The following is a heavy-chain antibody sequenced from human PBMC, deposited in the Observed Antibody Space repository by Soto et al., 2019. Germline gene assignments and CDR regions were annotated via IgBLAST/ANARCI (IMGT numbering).Heavy chain of an antibody. CDR2: IYYSGST. CDR1: GGSISSYY. CDR3: GRDRGRRYCSGGSCYREFDP. D-gene: IGHD2-15*01. V-gene: IGHV4-59*01. J-gene: IGHJ5*02. Sequence: SETLSLTCTVSGGSISSYYWSWIRQPPGKGLEWIGYIYYSGSTNYNPSLKSRVTISVDTSKNQFSLKLSSVTAADTAVYYCGRDRGRRYCSGGSCYREFDPWGQGTLVTVS.